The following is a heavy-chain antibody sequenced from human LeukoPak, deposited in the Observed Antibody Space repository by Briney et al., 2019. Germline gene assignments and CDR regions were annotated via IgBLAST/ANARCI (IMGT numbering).Heavy chain of an antibody. CDR1: GGTFSSYA. J-gene: IGHJ4*02. D-gene: IGHD6-13*01. Sequence: SVKVSCKASGGTFSSYAISWVRQAPGQGLEWMGRIIPIFGTANYAQKFQGRVTITTDESTSTAYMELSSLRSEDTAVYYCAGDGPYSSSWYVSTSTYYFDYWGQGTLVTVSS. CDR2: IIPIFGTA. V-gene: IGHV1-69*05. CDR3: AGDGPYSSSWYVSTSTYYFDY.